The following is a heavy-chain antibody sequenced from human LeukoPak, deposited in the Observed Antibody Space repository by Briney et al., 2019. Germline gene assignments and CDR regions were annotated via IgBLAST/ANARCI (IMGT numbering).Heavy chain of an antibody. CDR1: GFTFTTAW. V-gene: IGHV3-15*01. Sequence: GGSLRLSCTASGFTFTTAWMSWVRQAPGKGLEWVGRIKSQSDGESTHYAAPVKGRFTISRDDSKNTLYLQMSSLKTEDTAVYYCARGVDTAMVTRFDYWGQGTLVTVSS. CDR2: IKSQSDGEST. CDR3: ARGVDTAMVTRFDY. J-gene: IGHJ4*02. D-gene: IGHD5-18*01.